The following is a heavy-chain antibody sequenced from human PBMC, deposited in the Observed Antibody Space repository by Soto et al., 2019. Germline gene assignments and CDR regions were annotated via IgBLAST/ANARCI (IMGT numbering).Heavy chain of an antibody. Sequence: QVQLQESGPGLVKPSQTLSLTCTVSGGSISSGGYYWSWIRQHPGKGLEWIGYIYYSGSTYSNTCLNGGVTISVDTSKIHYSLKLSAVTAADTAVYYCARDMVAYCGGDCYAWWYFDLWGRGTLVTVSS. CDR3: ARDMVAYCGGDCYAWWYFDL. CDR1: GGSISSGGYY. D-gene: IGHD2-21*02. V-gene: IGHV4-31*03. J-gene: IGHJ2*01. CDR2: IYYSGST.